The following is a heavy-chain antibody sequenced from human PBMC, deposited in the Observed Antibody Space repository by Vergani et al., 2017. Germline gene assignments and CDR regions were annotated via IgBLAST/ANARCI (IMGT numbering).Heavy chain of an antibody. J-gene: IGHJ4*02. D-gene: IGHD4-17*01. CDR1: GFTFSSYG. CDR2: IWYDGSNK. V-gene: IGHV3-33*06. CDR3: AKDGRENSDYGYFDY. Sequence: QVQLVESGGGVVQPGRSLRVSCAASGFTFSSYGMNWVRQAPGKGLEWVAVIWYDGSNKYYADSVKGRFTISRDTSKKTLSLQMRSLRADDTAVYYCAKDGRENSDYGYFDYWGQGTLVTVSS.